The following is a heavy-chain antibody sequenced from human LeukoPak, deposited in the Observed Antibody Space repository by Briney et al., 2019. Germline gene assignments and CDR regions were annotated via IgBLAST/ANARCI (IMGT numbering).Heavy chain of an antibody. CDR3: TRHLTAMAAAIDY. J-gene: IGHJ4*02. Sequence: GESLKISCKGSGYSFTSYWIGWVRQMPGKGLEWMGIIYPGDSDTRYSPSFQGQVTISADKSISTAYLQWSSLKASDTAMYYCTRHLTAMAAAIDYWGQGTLVTVSS. CDR2: IYPGDSDT. CDR1: GYSFTSYW. V-gene: IGHV5-51*01. D-gene: IGHD5-18*01.